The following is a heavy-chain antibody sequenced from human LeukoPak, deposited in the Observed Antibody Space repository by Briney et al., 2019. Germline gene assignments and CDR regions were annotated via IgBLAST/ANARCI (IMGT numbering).Heavy chain of an antibody. Sequence: PGGSLRLSCAASGFTFSSYGMHWVRQAPGKGLEWVAVIWYDGSNKYYADSVKGRFTISRDNSKNTLYLQMNSLRAEDTAIYYCVRDGEYSHGIDFDYWGQGTLVTVSP. CDR3: VRDGEYSHGIDFDY. CDR1: GFTFSSYG. J-gene: IGHJ4*02. CDR2: IWYDGSNK. V-gene: IGHV3-33*01. D-gene: IGHD5-18*01.